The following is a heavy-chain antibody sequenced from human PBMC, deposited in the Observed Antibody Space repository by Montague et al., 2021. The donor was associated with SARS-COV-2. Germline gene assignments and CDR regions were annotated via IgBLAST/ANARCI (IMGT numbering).Heavy chain of an antibody. D-gene: IGHD3-9*01. CDR3: ARDPHYDILTGYYSY. Sequence: SLRLSCAASGFPFSSYSMNWVRQAPGKGLEGVSSISNSSSYLYYADSVQGRFTISRDNVKNSLYLQMNSLRAGDTAVYYCARDPHYDILTGYYSYWGQGTLVTVSS. CDR2: ISNSSSYL. V-gene: IGHV3-21*01. CDR1: GFPFSSYS. J-gene: IGHJ4*02.